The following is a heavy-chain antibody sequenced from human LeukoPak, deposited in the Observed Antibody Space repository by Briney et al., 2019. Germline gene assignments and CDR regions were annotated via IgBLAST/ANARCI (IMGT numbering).Heavy chain of an antibody. Sequence: PGGSLRLSCAASGFTFSNYSMNWVRQARGKGLEWVSYVSRSSTTIYYTDSVKGRFTISRDNAKNSLYLQMNSLRAEDTAVYYCARERGYSSSWYTFWGQGTLVSVSS. J-gene: IGHJ4*02. CDR3: ARERGYSSSWYTF. CDR2: VSRSSTTI. D-gene: IGHD6-13*01. V-gene: IGHV3-48*01. CDR1: GFTFSNYS.